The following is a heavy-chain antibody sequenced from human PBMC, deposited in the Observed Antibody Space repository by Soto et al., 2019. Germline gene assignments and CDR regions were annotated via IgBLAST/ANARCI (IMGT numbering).Heavy chain of an antibody. D-gene: IGHD6-19*01. J-gene: IGHJ3*02. V-gene: IGHV3-7*01. Sequence: GGSLRLSCAASGFTFSSYWMSWVRQAPGKGLEWVANIKQDGSEKYYVDSVKGRFTISRDNAKNSLYLQMNSLRAEDTAVYYCARDRIAVAGNAFDIWGQGTMVTVSS. CDR3: ARDRIAVAGNAFDI. CDR2: IKQDGSEK. CDR1: GFTFSSYW.